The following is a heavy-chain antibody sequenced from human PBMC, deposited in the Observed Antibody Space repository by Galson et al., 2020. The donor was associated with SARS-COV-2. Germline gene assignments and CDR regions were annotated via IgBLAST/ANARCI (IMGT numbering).Heavy chain of an antibody. CDR2: ISYDGSNK. D-gene: IGHD2-15*01. Sequence: GESLKISCAASGFTFSSYGMHWVRQAPGKGLEWVAVISYDGSNKYYADSVKGRFTISRDNSKNTLYLQMNSLRAEDTAVYYCARGTHGNYYYGMDGWGQGTTVTVSS. CDR3: ARGTHGNYYYGMDG. V-gene: IGHV3-30*03. J-gene: IGHJ6*02. CDR1: GFTFSSYG.